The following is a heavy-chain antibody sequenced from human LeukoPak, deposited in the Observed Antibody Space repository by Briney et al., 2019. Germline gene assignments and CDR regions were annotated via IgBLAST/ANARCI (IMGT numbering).Heavy chain of an antibody. CDR2: IGTNVDRT. V-gene: IGHV3-23*01. Sequence: GGSLRLSCVASGFTFSSYAMSWVRQAPGKGLEWVSIIGTNVDRTFYADFVKGRFTISRDNSKNTLYPHMNSLRVEDTAVYYCVKDLARYYDTSGYEYFDYWGQGTLVSVSS. CDR3: VKDLARYYDTSGYEYFDY. CDR1: GFTFSSYA. J-gene: IGHJ4*02. D-gene: IGHD3-22*01.